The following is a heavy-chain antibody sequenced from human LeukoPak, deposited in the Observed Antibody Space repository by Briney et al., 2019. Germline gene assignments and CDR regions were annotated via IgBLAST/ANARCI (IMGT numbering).Heavy chain of an antibody. CDR3: ARDVGSSWYYFDY. J-gene: IGHJ4*02. Sequence: GGSLRLSCAASGFTFSGYYMSWIRQAPGKGLEWVSYISSSGSTIYYADSVKGRFTISRDNAKNSLYLQMNSLRVEDTAVYYCARDVGSSWYYFDYWGQGTLVTVSS. V-gene: IGHV3-11*04. CDR1: GFTFSGYY. CDR2: ISSSGSTI. D-gene: IGHD6-13*01.